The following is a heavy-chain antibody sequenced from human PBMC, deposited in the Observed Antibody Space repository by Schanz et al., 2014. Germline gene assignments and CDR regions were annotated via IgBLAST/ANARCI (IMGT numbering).Heavy chain of an antibody. J-gene: IGHJ5*02. D-gene: IGHD3-16*01. CDR3: ASDYNYFETEAP. Sequence: EVQLLESGGGLVQPGGSLRLSCAASGFTFRNYGMSWVRQAPGKGLEWVSSISSSGSSIYYADSVKGRFTISRDNANNSLFLRMNSLRAEDTAVYYCASDYNYFETEAPWGQGTMVVVSS. CDR2: ISSSGSSI. V-gene: IGHV3-21*06. CDR1: GFTFRNYG.